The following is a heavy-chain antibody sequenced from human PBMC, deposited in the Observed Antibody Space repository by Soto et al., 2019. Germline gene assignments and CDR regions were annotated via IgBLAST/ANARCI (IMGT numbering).Heavy chain of an antibody. CDR3: AKDPKLRGPLWFGELFYFDY. D-gene: IGHD3-10*01. V-gene: IGHV3-23*01. CDR1: GFTFSSYA. Sequence: GGSLRLSCAASGFTFSSYAMSWVRQAPGKGLEWVSAISGSGGSTYYADSVKGRFTISRDNSKNTLYLQMNSLRAEDTAVYYCAKDPKLRGPLWFGELFYFDYWGQGTLVTVSS. CDR2: ISGSGGST. J-gene: IGHJ4*02.